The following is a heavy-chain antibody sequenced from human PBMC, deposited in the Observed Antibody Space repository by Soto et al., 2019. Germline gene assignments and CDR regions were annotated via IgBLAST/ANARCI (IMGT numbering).Heavy chain of an antibody. D-gene: IGHD2-8*01. J-gene: IGHJ4*02. Sequence: QVQLVESGGGMVQPGRSLTLSCAASGFSFSTYGMHWIRQAPGKGLEWVAVMWSNGNKNYADSVKGRFTISRDTSQNILFLQMDSLRAEDTAVYYCARASLGVPTDFDYWGQGTLVTVSS. CDR3: ARASLGVPTDFDY. CDR2: MWSNGNK. V-gene: IGHV3-33*01. CDR1: GFSFSTYG.